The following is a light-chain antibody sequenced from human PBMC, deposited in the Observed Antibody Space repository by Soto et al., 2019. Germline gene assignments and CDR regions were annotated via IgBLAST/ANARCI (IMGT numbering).Light chain of an antibody. CDR2: DAS. Sequence: EIVFTPSPATLSLSPGERATPSCRASQSVSSYLAWYQQKPGQAPRLLIYDASNRATGIPARFSGSGSGTDFTLTISSLEPEDFAVYYCQQRSNWLITFGQGTKVDIK. J-gene: IGKJ1*01. CDR1: QSVSSY. V-gene: IGKV3-11*01. CDR3: QQRSNWLIT.